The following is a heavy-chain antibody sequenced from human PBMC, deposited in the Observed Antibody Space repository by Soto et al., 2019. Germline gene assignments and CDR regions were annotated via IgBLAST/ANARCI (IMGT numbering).Heavy chain of an antibody. D-gene: IGHD3-3*01. CDR2: INAGNGNT. V-gene: IGHV1-3*01. Sequence: QVQLVQSGAEVKKPGASVKVSCKASGYTFTSYAMHWVRQAPGQRLEWMGWINAGNGNTKYSQKFQGRVTITRDTSASTAYMELSSLRSEDTAVYYCARDGSAYYDFWCGPGGDAFDIWGQGTMVTVSS. CDR3: ARDGSAYYDFWCGPGGDAFDI. CDR1: GYTFTSYA. J-gene: IGHJ3*02.